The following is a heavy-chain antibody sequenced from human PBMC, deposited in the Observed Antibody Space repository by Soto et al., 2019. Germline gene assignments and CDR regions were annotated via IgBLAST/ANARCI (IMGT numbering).Heavy chain of an antibody. CDR2: ISPGGSIK. Sequence: GGSLRLSCAASGFTFSSYAMSWVRQAPGKGLEWVSSISPGGSIKFYADSVKGRFTISRDNSKNMVSLQMSSLRAEDTAIYYCAKRRDGYSFDYWGQGALVTVSS. D-gene: IGHD5-18*01. CDR3: AKRRDGYSFDY. J-gene: IGHJ4*02. CDR1: GFTFSSYA. V-gene: IGHV3-23*01.